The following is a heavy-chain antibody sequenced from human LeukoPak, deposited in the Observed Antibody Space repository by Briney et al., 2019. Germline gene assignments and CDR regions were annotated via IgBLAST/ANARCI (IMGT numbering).Heavy chain of an antibody. D-gene: IGHD3-22*01. CDR2: IIPIFGTA. V-gene: IGHV1-69*13. CDR1: GGTFSTYV. CDR3: ASGNYYDSSGSQPKFDY. Sequence: ASVKVSCKASGGTFSTYVISWVRQAPGQGLEWMGGIIPIFGTANYAQKFQGRVTITADESTSTAYMELSSLRSEDTAVYYCASGNYYDSSGSQPKFDYWGQGTLVTVSS. J-gene: IGHJ4*02.